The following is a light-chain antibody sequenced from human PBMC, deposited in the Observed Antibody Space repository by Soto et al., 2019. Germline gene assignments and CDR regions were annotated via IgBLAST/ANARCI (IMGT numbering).Light chain of an antibody. J-gene: IGLJ1*01. V-gene: IGLV2-18*02. Sequence: HSVVTQPPSVFVSPGQSVAISCTGTGSDVGSYNRVSWYQQPPGTAPKVMIYEVSNRPSGVPDRFSGSKSGNTASLSSSGFQAEYGGDYYCSSYTSSSTYFFGSGTKVTVL. CDR2: EVS. CDR1: GSDVGSYNR. CDR3: SSYTSSSTYF.